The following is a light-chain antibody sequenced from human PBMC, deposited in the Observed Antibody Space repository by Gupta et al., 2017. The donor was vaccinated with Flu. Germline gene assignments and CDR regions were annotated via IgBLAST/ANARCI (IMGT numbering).Light chain of an antibody. CDR1: SSNIGDNY. CDR3: GTWDSSLSAAV. CDR2: ESH. V-gene: IGLV1-51*02. J-gene: IGLJ3*02. Sequence: QSVLPQPPSVSATPGQKVTISCSGSSSNIGDNYVSWYKQVPGTAPKLLIYESHKRPSGIPDRFSGSKSGTSATLGITGLQTGDEADYYCGTWDSSLSAAVFGGGTKLTVL.